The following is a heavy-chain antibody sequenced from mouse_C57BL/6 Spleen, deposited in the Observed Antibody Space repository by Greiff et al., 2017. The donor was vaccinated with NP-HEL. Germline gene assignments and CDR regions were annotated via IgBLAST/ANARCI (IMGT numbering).Heavy chain of an antibody. D-gene: IGHD1-1*01. J-gene: IGHJ3*01. Sequence: VQLKQSVAELVRPGASVKLSCTASGFNIKNTYMHWVKQRPEQGLEWIGRIDPANGNTKYAPKFQGKATTTADTSSNTAYLQLSSLTSEDTAIYYCSFYGSRPSWFAYWGQGTLVTVSA. V-gene: IGHV14-3*01. CDR1: GFNIKNTY. CDR3: SFYGSRPSWFAY. CDR2: IDPANGNT.